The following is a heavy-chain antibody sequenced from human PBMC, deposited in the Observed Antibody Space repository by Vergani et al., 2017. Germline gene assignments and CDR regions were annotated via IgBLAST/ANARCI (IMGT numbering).Heavy chain of an antibody. Sequence: QLQLQESGPGLVKPSETLSLTCAVSGASIGSTSDYWAWIRQPPGKGLEWIATIYYSGTTYYNPSLKSRVTISIDTSKNQFSLKLTSVTATDPAMYYCAKQYASGSYKHWGQGALVTVSS. J-gene: IGHJ4*02. CDR1: GASIGSTSDY. CDR2: IYYSGTT. D-gene: IGHD3-10*01. CDR3: AKQYASGSYKH. V-gene: IGHV4-39*01.